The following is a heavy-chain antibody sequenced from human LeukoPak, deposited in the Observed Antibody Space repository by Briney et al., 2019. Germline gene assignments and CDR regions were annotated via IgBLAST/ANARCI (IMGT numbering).Heavy chain of an antibody. CDR3: ARDLTNSSSLGGMDV. D-gene: IGHD6-6*01. Sequence: GGSLRLSCAASGFTFSSYSMNWVRQAPGKGLEWVSSISSSSSYIYYADSVKGRFTISRDNAKNSLYPQMNSLRAEGTAVYYCARDLTNSSSLGGMDVCCKWTTVTVSS. J-gene: IGHJ6*04. V-gene: IGHV3-21*01. CDR2: ISSSSSYI. CDR1: GFTFSSYS.